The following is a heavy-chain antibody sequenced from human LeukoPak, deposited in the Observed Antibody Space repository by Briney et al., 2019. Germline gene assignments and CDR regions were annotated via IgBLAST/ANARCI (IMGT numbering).Heavy chain of an antibody. J-gene: IGHJ4*02. D-gene: IGHD3-10*01. CDR2: IWYDGSNK. CDR1: GFTFSSYG. V-gene: IGHV3-33*01. CDR3: ARDRSMVRGITWADY. Sequence: PGRSLRLSCAASGFTFSSYGMHWVRQAPGKGLEWVAVIWYDGSNKYYADSVKGRFTISRDDSKNTLYLQMNSLRAEDTAVYYCARDRSMVRGITWADYWGQGTLVTVSS.